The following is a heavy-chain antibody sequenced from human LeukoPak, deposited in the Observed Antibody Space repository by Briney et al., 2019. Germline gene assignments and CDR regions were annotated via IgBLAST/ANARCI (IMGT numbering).Heavy chain of an antibody. Sequence: SETLSLTCTVSDGSISSYYWSWIRQPPGKGLEWIGYIYYSGTTNYNPSLKSRVTISVDTSKNQFSLKLSSVTAADTAVYYCARDLGANGGFYYYYYMDVWGKGTTVTVSS. D-gene: IGHD3-10*01. V-gene: IGHV4-59*12. CDR2: IYYSGTT. J-gene: IGHJ6*03. CDR1: DGSISSYY. CDR3: ARDLGANGGFYYYYYMDV.